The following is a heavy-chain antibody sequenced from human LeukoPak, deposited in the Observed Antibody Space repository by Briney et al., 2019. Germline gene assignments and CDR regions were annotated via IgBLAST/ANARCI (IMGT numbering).Heavy chain of an antibody. D-gene: IGHD3-22*01. CDR3: ARSAHYYDSSGYFDY. CDR1: GYTFTGYY. Sequence: ASVKVSCKASGYTFTGYYMHWVRQAPGQGLEWMGWINPNSGGTNYAQKFQGRVTMTRDTSISTAYMELSRLRSDDTAVYYCARSAHYYDSSGYFDYWGQGTLVTVSP. CDR2: INPNSGGT. J-gene: IGHJ4*02. V-gene: IGHV1-2*02.